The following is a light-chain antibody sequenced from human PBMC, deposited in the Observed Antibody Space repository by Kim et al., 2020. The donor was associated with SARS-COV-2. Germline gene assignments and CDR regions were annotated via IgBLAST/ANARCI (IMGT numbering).Light chain of an antibody. Sequence: SSELTQDPSVSVALGQTVTITCQGDSLRKYYATWYQQRPGQAPALVIYGNNNRPSGIPDRFSGSSSGNTASLTITGAEAEDEAEYYCNSRDNNGKVIFGGGTKLTVL. CDR1: SLRKYY. J-gene: IGLJ2*01. V-gene: IGLV3-19*01. CDR3: NSRDNNGKVI. CDR2: GNN.